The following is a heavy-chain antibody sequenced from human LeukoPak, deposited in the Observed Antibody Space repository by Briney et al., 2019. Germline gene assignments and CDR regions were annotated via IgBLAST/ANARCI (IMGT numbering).Heavy chain of an antibody. CDR1: GFTFSSYG. J-gene: IGHJ4*02. CDR3: AKDEIGAVAGLLDY. Sequence: PGGSLRLSCAASGFTFSSYGMYWVRQAPGKGLEWVAVISFDGSNKYYADSVRGRSTVSRDNSKDTLYLQMNSLRAEDTAVYYCAKDEIGAVAGLLDYWGQGILVTVSS. CDR2: ISFDGSNK. D-gene: IGHD6-19*01. V-gene: IGHV3-30*18.